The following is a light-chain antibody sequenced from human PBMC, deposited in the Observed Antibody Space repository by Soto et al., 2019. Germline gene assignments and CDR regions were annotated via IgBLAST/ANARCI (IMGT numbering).Light chain of an antibody. CDR1: TGAVTRSHY. CDR2: DTS. V-gene: IGLV7-46*01. J-gene: IGLJ3*02. Sequence: QAVVTQEPSLTVSPGGTVTLTCGSSTGAVTRSHYPYWFQQKPGQAPRALIYDTSNKHSWTPARFSGSLLGGKPALILSGAQPEDEADYYCSLSYSDVRVFGGGTKLTVL. CDR3: SLSYSDVRV.